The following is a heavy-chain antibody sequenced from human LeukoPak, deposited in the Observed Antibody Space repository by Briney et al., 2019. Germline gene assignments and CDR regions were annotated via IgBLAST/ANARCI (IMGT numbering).Heavy chain of an antibody. J-gene: IGHJ4*02. CDR1: GGSISSYC. V-gene: IGHV4-59*01. CDR3: AREMVTYYDYVWGSYEAYYFDY. CDR2: IYYSGST. Sequence: SETLSLTCTVSGGSISSYCWSWIRQPPGKGLEWIGYIYYSGSTNYNPSLKSRVTISVDTSKNQFSLKLSSVTAADTAVYYCAREMVTYYDYVWGSYEAYYFDYWGQGTLVTVSS. D-gene: IGHD3-16*01.